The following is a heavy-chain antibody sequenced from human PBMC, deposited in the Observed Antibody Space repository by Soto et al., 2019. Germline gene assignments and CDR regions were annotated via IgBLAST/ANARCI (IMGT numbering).Heavy chain of an antibody. V-gene: IGHV4-34*01. CDR2: INDRGSI. CDR1: GGSFTGYY. D-gene: IGHD3-9*01. Sequence: QVQLQQWGAGPLRPLETLSLTCGASGGSFTGYYWAWIRQSPGKGLEWVGEINDRGSINYNPSLKSRASITVDTSKNHYTLNLRSVTAADTAVYYGARESHDILTGPPWVWYFDIWGRGTLVTVSS. CDR3: ARESHDILTGPPWVWYFDI. J-gene: IGHJ2*01.